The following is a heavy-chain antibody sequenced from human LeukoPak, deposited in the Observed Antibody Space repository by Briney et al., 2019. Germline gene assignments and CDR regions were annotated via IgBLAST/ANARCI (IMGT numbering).Heavy chain of an antibody. J-gene: IGHJ5*02. Sequence: SETLSLTCNVSGDSINSHYWSWIRQPPGKGLEWIGYVYNSRSTNYNPSLESRVTISEDKSKNQLSLRLTSVTAADTAVYYCARGGSSGPYNWFDPWGQGILVTVSS. V-gene: IGHV4-59*11. D-gene: IGHD6-19*01. CDR1: GDSINSHY. CDR2: VYNSRST. CDR3: ARGGSSGPYNWFDP.